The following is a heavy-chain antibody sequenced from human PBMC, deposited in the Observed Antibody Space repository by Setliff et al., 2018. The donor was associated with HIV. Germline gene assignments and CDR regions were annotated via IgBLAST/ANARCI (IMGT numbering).Heavy chain of an antibody. J-gene: IGHJ6*02. Sequence: GGSINSGAYLWAWIRQPAGKGLEWIGRIFRAGNATYNPSLKSRAILSVDTSQNQFSLHLKHVTAPDTAIYYCAREQYHFVVDYYYYYCMDVLGQGNTVTV. CDR1: GGSINSGAYL. V-gene: IGHV4-61*02. D-gene: IGHD2-15*01. CDR3: AREQYHFVVDYYYYYCMDV. CDR2: IFRAGNA.